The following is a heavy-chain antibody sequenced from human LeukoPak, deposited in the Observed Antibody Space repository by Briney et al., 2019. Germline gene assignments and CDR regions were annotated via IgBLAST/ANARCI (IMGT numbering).Heavy chain of an antibody. Sequence: ASVKVSCKASGYTFTGYYMHWVRQAPGQGLEWMGWINPNSGGTNYAQKFQGRVTMTRDTSISTAYMELSRLRSDDTAVYYCARKYSSSWPSYYYYGMDVWGQGTTVTVS. V-gene: IGHV1-2*02. CDR2: INPNSGGT. CDR3: ARKYSSSWPSYYYYGMDV. J-gene: IGHJ6*02. CDR1: GYTFTGYY. D-gene: IGHD6-13*01.